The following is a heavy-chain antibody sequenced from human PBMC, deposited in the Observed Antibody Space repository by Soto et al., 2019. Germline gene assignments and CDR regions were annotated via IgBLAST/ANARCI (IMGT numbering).Heavy chain of an antibody. Sequence: QVQLQESGPGLVKPSQTLSLTCTVSGGSISSGGYYWSWIRQHPGKGLEWIGYIYYSGSTYYNPSLKSRVTISVDTSKNQFSLKLSSVTAADTAVYYCARVIMVYATYYFDYWGQGTLVTVSP. V-gene: IGHV4-31*03. CDR2: IYYSGST. D-gene: IGHD2-8*01. CDR3: ARVIMVYATYYFDY. CDR1: GGSISSGGYY. J-gene: IGHJ4*02.